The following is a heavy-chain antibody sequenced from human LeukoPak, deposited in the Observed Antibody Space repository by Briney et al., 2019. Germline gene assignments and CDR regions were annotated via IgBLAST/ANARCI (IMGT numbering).Heavy chain of an antibody. CDR2: IYYSGST. CDR3: ARSRWHPPDVFDI. V-gene: IGHV4-59*01. D-gene: IGHD4-23*01. CDR1: GGSISSYY. Sequence: PSETLSLTCTVSGGSISSYYWSWIRQPPGKGLEWIGYIYYSGSTNYNPSLKSRVTVSVDTSKNQFSLKLSSVTAADTAVYYCARSRWHPPDVFDIWGQGTMVTVSS. J-gene: IGHJ3*02.